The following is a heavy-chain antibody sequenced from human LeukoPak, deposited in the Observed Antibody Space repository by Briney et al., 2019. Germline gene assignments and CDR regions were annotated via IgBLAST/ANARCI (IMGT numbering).Heavy chain of an antibody. CDR2: IYYSGST. CDR3: ARHSGGDHRLKY. CDR1: GGSLSSYY. V-gene: IGHV4-59*08. D-gene: IGHD2-21*02. J-gene: IGHJ4*02. Sequence: PETLSLTCTVAGGSLSSYYWSWIRQPPGKGREWIGYIYYSGSTNYNPYLKSRVTISVDTSKNQFSLKLSSVTAADTAVYYCARHSGGDHRLKYWGQGTLVTVSS.